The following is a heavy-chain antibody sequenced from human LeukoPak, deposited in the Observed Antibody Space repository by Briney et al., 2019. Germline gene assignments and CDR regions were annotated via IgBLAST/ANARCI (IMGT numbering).Heavy chain of an antibody. J-gene: IGHJ4*02. CDR2: IKRDGSEK. D-gene: IGHD2-2*01. V-gene: IGHV3-7*05. CDR3: ARDYQGHFEY. Sequence: VGALRLSCAASGVTFSNDWMSWGRQAPRKGLELVSNIKRDGSEKYYLDSVGGRFPISRDKAKSSMYMQMNSLRVEDTAVYYCARDYQGHFEYWGQGTLVTVSS. CDR1: GVTFSNDW.